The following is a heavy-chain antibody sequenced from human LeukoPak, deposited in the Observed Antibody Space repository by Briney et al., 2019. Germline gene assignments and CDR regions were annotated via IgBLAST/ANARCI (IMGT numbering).Heavy chain of an antibody. CDR1: GGTFSSYA. D-gene: IGHD2-2*01. Sequence: ASVKVSCKASGGTFSSYAISWVRQAPGQGLEWMGGIIPIFGTANYAQKFQGRVTITADESTSTAYMELSSLRSEDTAVYYCARLSGNVVVPAAIRDYWGQGTLVTVSS. V-gene: IGHV1-69*13. CDR3: ARLSGNVVVPAAIRDY. CDR2: IIPIFGTA. J-gene: IGHJ4*02.